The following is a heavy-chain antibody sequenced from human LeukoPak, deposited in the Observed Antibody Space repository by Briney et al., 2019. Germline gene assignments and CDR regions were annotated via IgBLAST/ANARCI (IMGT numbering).Heavy chain of an antibody. CDR3: ARVLAIFGLDTTDFYLDV. J-gene: IGHJ6*03. D-gene: IGHD3/OR15-3a*01. CDR2: TSGSI. V-gene: IGHV4-59*11. Sequence: SETLSLTCAVSGASISSHYWSWIRQPPGKGLEWIGYTSGSISDNPSLKSRVAVSVDPSQNQVSPSLTSVTAADTAVYYCARVLAIFGLDTTDFYLDVWGKGPTVTVSS. CDR1: GASISSHY.